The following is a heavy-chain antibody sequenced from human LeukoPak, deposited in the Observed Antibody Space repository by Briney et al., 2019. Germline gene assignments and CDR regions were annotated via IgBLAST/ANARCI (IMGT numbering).Heavy chain of an antibody. CDR1: GFTFSSYA. V-gene: IGHV3-30-3*01. CDR2: ISYDGSNK. CDR3: ARELAHTLGKMDV. J-gene: IGHJ6*02. D-gene: IGHD3-16*01. Sequence: GGSLRLSCAASGFTFSSYAMHWVRQAPGKGLEWVAVISYDGSNKYYADSVKGRFTISRDNSKNTLYLQMNSLRAEDTAVYYCARELAHTLGKMDVWGQGTTVTVSS.